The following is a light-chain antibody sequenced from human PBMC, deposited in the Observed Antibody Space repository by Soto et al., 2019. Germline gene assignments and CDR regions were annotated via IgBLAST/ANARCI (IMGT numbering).Light chain of an antibody. Sequence: AIQMTQSPSSLSASVGDRVTITCRASQGIRNDLGWYQQKPGKAPKLLIYSASTLHSGVPSRFSGSGSGTEFTLTVSNLQPEDFATYYCLQDDAYPLTFGGGTNVEIK. J-gene: IGKJ4*01. CDR1: QGIRND. CDR2: SAS. CDR3: LQDDAYPLT. V-gene: IGKV1-6*01.